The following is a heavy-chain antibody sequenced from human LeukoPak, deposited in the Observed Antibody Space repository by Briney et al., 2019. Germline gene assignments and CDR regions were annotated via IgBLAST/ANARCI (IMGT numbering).Heavy chain of an antibody. CDR2: ISYDGSNK. Sequence: GGSLRLSCAASGFTVSSNYMSWVRQAPGKGLEWVAVISYDGSNKYYADSVKGRFTISRDNSKNTLYLQMNSLRAEDTAVYYCAKDAVWGSYRSYYMDVWGKGTTVTVSS. V-gene: IGHV3-30*18. CDR3: AKDAVWGSYRSYYMDV. CDR1: GFTVSSNY. J-gene: IGHJ6*03. D-gene: IGHD3-16*02.